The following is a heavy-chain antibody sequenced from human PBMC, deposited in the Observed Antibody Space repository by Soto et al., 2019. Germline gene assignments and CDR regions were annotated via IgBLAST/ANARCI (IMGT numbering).Heavy chain of an antibody. CDR1: GITFSDYG. D-gene: IGHD6-13*01. J-gene: IGHJ5*02. V-gene: IGHV3-33*01. CDR2: IWYDGGNK. CDR3: ARTLFSVQQVPNWIDP. Sequence: QVQLVESGGGVVQPGRSLRLSCAASGITFSDYGMHWVRQAPGKGLEWLAVIWYDGGNKFYGDAAKGRFTISRDNSKNTVYLQMNSLRVDDTAVYYCARTLFSVQQVPNWIDPWGQGTLVTVSS.